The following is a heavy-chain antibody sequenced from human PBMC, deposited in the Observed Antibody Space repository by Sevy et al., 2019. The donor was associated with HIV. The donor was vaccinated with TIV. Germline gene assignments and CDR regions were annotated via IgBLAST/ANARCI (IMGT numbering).Heavy chain of an antibody. Sequence: GGSLRLSCTASGFTFGDYAMSWVRQAPGKGLEWVGFIRSKAYGGTTEYAASVKGRFTISRDDSKSIAYLQMNSLKTEDTAVYYSTCTMVRGVYYYYGMDVWGQGTTVTVSS. J-gene: IGHJ6*02. D-gene: IGHD3-10*01. CDR3: TCTMVRGVYYYYGMDV. CDR2: IRSKAYGGTT. V-gene: IGHV3-49*04. CDR1: GFTFGDYA.